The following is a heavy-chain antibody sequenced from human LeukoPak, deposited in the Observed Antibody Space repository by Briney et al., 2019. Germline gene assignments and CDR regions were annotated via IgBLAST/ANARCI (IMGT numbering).Heavy chain of an antibody. CDR1: GGSISSSTYY. J-gene: IGHJ4*02. CDR3: ARLRVRGYGYGPWEGPTWLDY. V-gene: IGHV4-39*07. CDR2: MYYRGST. Sequence: SETLSLTCTVSGGSISSSTYYWGWIRQPPGKGLEWIGSMYYRGSTYYNPSLKSRVTISVDTSKNHFSLKLSSVTAADTAVYYCARLRVRGYGYGPWEGPTWLDYWGQGTLVTVSS. D-gene: IGHD5-18*01.